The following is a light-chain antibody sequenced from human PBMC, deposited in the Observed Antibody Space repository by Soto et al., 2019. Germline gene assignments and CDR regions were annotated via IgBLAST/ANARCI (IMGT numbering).Light chain of an antibody. J-gene: IGLJ1*01. Sequence: QSAGTQPASLSGSPGQSITISCTGTSSDIGAYDYVSWFQQHPGKAPKLMISEVNNRPSGVSNRFSGSKSGNTAYLTISGLQVEDEAEYFCLSFTTTSTHVFGTGTKVTVL. CDR2: EVN. V-gene: IGLV2-14*01. CDR1: SSDIGAYDY. CDR3: LSFTTTSTHV.